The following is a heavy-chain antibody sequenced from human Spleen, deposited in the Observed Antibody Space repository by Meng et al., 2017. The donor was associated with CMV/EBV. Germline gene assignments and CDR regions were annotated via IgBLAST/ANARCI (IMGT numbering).Heavy chain of an antibody. J-gene: IGHJ4*02. CDR3: ARGHSFYCSSTSCDIFDY. V-gene: IGHV3-7*01. CDR1: GFTVSRNW. Sequence: GESLKISCAASGFTVSRNWMSWVRQAPGKGLEWVANINKDGGERHYVGSVKGRFTISRDNAQNSLFLQMNSLKAEDTAVYYCARGHSFYCSSTSCDIFDYWGQGTPVTVSS. D-gene: IGHD2-2*02. CDR2: INKDGGER.